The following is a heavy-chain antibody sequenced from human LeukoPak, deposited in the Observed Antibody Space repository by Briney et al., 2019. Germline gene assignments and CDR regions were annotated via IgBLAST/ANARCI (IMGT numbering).Heavy chain of an antibody. J-gene: IGHJ4*02. Sequence: ASVKVSCKASGYTFTGYYMHWVRQAPGQGLEWMGWINPNSGGTNYAQKFQGRVTMTRDTSISTAYMELSRLRSDDTAVYYCARGGAIVVVPAAMVSWGQGTLVPSPQ. D-gene: IGHD2-2*01. V-gene: IGHV1-2*02. CDR3: ARGGAIVVVPAAMVS. CDR2: INPNSGGT. CDR1: GYTFTGYY.